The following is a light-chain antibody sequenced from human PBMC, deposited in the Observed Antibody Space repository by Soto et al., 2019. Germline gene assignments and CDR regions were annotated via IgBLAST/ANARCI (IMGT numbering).Light chain of an antibody. CDR3: HQANSYPLT. CDR1: PAISRW. V-gene: IGKV1-12*01. J-gene: IGKJ4*01. CDR2: STS. Sequence: DIQMTQSPSSVSASVEDRVTMTCRAIPAISRWLAWYQQKPGKAPKLLIYSTSSLQSGVPSRFSGSGSGTEFTLTISILQPDDFATYYCHQANSYPLTFGGGTKVEI.